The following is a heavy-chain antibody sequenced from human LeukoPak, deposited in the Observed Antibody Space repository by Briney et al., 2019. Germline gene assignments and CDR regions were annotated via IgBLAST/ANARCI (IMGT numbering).Heavy chain of an antibody. CDR1: RFSFSNYW. CDR2: IGGDGSTT. D-gene: IGHD5-18*01. J-gene: IGHJ4*02. V-gene: IGHV3-74*01. CDR3: ARISGGYSYDY. Sequence: PGGSLRLSCAASRFSFSNYWMHWVRQAPGKGLMWVSRIGGDGSTTYYADTARGRFTISRDNAKNSLYLQMNSLRAEDTAVYYCARISGGYSYDYWGQGTLVTVSS.